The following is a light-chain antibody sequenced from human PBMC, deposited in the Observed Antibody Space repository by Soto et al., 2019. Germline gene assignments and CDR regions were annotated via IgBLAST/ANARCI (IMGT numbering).Light chain of an antibody. CDR1: SSDVGGYNY. V-gene: IGLV2-14*03. Sequence: QSALTQPASVSGSPGQSITISCTGTSSDVGGYNYVSWYQQHPGKAPKLMIYDVSYRPSGVSNRFSGSKSGNTASLTISGIQAEDEADYYCSSYTSSSTLFGGGTKVTVL. J-gene: IGLJ2*01. CDR3: SSYTSSSTL. CDR2: DVS.